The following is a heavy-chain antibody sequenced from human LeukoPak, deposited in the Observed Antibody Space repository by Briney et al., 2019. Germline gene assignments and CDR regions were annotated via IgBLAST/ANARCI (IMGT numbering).Heavy chain of an antibody. Sequence: GGSLRLSCAASGFTFSSYSMNWVRQAPGKGLEWVSSISSSSSYIYYADSVKGRFTISRDNAKNSLYLQMNSLRAEDTAIYYCADFGSGSYCFDYWGQGTLVTVSS. V-gene: IGHV3-21*04. CDR2: ISSSSSYI. CDR3: ADFGSGSYCFDY. D-gene: IGHD3-10*01. J-gene: IGHJ4*02. CDR1: GFTFSSYS.